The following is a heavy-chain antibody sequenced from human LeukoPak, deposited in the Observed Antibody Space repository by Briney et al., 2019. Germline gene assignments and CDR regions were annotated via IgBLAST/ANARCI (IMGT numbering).Heavy chain of an antibody. D-gene: IGHD3-22*01. CDR3: ARVGGAVVVTLFDY. J-gene: IGHJ4*02. CDR2: ISYDGSNK. CDR1: GFTFSSYA. Sequence: GGSLRLSCAASGFTFSSYAMHWVRQAPGKGLEWVAVISYDGSNKYYADSVKGRFTISRDNSKNTLYLQMNSLRAEDTAVYYCARVGGAVVVTLFDYGGQGPLVTVSS. V-gene: IGHV3-30-3*01.